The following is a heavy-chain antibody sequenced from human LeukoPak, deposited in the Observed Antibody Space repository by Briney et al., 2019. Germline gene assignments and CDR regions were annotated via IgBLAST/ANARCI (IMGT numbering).Heavy chain of an antibody. V-gene: IGHV3-73*01. CDR3: TSQQQLLTYFDS. J-gene: IGHJ4*02. D-gene: IGHD6-13*01. Sequence: GGSLRLSCAASGFTFSGSAMHWVRQASGKGLEWVGRIRSKANSYATAYAASVKGRFTISKDDSKSIAYLQMNSLKTEDTAVYYCTSQQQLLTYFDSWGQGTLVTVSS. CDR2: IRSKANSYAT. CDR1: GFTFSGSA.